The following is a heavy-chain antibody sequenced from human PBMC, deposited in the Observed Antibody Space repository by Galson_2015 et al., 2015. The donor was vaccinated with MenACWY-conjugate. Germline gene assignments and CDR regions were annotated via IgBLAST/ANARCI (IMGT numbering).Heavy chain of an antibody. CDR3: ARGNIGGVVPAATYYYYYYMDV. CDR2: IDPSDSYT. Sequence: QSGAEVKKPGESLRISCKGSGYSFTSYWISWVRQMPGKGLEWMGRIDPSDSYTNYSPSFQGHVTISADKSISTAYLQWSSLKASDTAMYYCARGNIGGVVPAATYYYYYYMDVWGKGTTVTVSS. D-gene: IGHD2-2*01. CDR1: GYSFTSYW. J-gene: IGHJ6*03. V-gene: IGHV5-10-1*01.